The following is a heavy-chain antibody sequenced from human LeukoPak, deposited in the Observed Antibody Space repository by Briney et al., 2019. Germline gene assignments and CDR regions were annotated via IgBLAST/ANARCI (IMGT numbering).Heavy chain of an antibody. CDR2: IKQDGSEK. CDR3: ARSRLVHNY. V-gene: IGHV3-7*03. Sequence: GGSLRLSCAASGFTLSSYWMSWVRQAPGKGLEWVANIKQDGSEKYYVDSVKGRFTISRDNAKNSLYLQMNSLRAEDTAVYYCARSRLVHNYWGQGTLVTVSS. J-gene: IGHJ4*02. D-gene: IGHD3-9*01. CDR1: GFTLSSYW.